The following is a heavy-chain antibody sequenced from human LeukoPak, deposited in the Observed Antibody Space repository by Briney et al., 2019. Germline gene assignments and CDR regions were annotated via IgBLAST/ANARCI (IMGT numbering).Heavy chain of an antibody. V-gene: IGHV1-2*02. D-gene: IGHD1-26*01. CDR2: ITPNSGGT. CDR1: GYTSTDYY. Sequence: ASVKVSCKASGYTSTDYYIHWVRQAPGQGLEWMGWITPNSGGTNYAQKFQGRVTMTEDTSTDTAYMELSSLRSEDTAVYYCATWRDSGSNGDAFDVWGQGTMVTVSS. J-gene: IGHJ3*01. CDR3: ATWRDSGSNGDAFDV.